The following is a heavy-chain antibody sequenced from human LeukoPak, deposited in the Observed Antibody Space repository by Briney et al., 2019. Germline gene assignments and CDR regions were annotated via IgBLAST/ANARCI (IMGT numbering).Heavy chain of an antibody. J-gene: IGHJ4*02. CDR1: GFTFSSYA. Sequence: GGSLRLSCAASGFTFSSYAMNWVRQAPGKGLEWISATSGSGGSTYYADSVKGRFTISGDKSKNTLYLQMNSLRAEDTAVYYCAKRGAEVGVTVAPGDYWGQGTLVTVSS. CDR2: TSGSGGST. V-gene: IGHV3-23*01. CDR3: AKRGAEVGVTVAPGDY. D-gene: IGHD3-16*02.